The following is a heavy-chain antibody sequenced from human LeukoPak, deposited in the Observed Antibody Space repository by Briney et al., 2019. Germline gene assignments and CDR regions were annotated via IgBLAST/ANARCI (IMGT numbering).Heavy chain of an antibody. Sequence: GGSLSLSCAASGFTVSSNYMSWVRQAPGKGLEWVSLIFSGGSTYYADSVKGRFTISRDNSKNTLYLQMNSLRAEDTAVYYCARSGASSGYYNDYWGQGILVTVSS. D-gene: IGHD3-22*01. CDR1: GFTVSSNY. V-gene: IGHV3-66*01. J-gene: IGHJ4*02. CDR2: IFSGGST. CDR3: ARSGASSGYYNDY.